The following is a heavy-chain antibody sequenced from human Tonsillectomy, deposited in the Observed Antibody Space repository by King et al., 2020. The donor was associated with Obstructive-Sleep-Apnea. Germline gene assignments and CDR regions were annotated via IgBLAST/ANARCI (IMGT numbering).Heavy chain of an antibody. V-gene: IGHV2-5*02. CDR2: IYWDDDK. Sequence: TLKESGPTLVKPTQTLTLTCTFSGFSLSTVGVGVGWIRQPPGKALEWLALIYWDDDKRYSPSLKSRLTITKDTSKNQVVLTMTNMDPVDTATYYYAHSPNYGSGGYYSDYWGQGTLVTVSS. D-gene: IGHD3-10*01. CDR3: AHSPNYGSGGYYSDY. CDR1: GFSLSTVGVG. J-gene: IGHJ4*02.